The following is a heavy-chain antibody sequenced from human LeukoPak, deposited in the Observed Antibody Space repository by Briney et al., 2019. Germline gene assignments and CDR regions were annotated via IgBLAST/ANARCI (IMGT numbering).Heavy chain of an antibody. V-gene: IGHV3-30*02. CDR2: IRYDGSNK. CDR1: GFTFSSYG. J-gene: IGHJ3*02. Sequence: PGGSLRLSCAASGFTFSSYGMHWVRQAPGKGLEWVAFIRYDGSNKYYADSVKGRFTISRDNSKNTLYLQMNSLRAEDTAVYYCARVQGGNAAFDIWGQGTMVTVSS. CDR3: ARVQGGNAAFDI. D-gene: IGHD3-16*01.